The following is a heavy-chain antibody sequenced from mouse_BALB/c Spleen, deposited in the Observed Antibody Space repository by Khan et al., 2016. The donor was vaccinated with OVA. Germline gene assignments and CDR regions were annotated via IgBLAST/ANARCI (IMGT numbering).Heavy chain of an antibody. J-gene: IGHJ2*01. D-gene: IGHD1-2*01. Sequence: VQLQQPGAELVKPGASVKLSCKASGYTLTRYYMYWVKPRPGQGLEWIGGINPGNGGTNLNEKFKNKATLTVDKSSTTVYMQLSSLTSEDSAVYYCTRNYGYDYFDYWGQGTTLTVSS. CDR1: GYTLTRYY. CDR2: INPGNGGT. V-gene: IGHV1S81*02. CDR3: TRNYGYDYFDY.